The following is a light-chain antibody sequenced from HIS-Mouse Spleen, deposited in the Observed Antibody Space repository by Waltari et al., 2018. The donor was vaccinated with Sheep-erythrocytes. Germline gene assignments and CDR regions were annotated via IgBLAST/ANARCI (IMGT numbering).Light chain of an antibody. V-gene: IGLV2-11*01. CDR1: SSDVGGYNY. CDR3: CSYAGSYNHV. CDR2: DVS. Sequence: QSALTQPRSVSGSPGQSVTISCTGTSSDVGGYNYVSWYQQHPGNAPKRMIYDVSKRPAGFPDRFSGSKSGNTASLTISGLQAEDEADYYCCSYAGSYNHVFATGTKVTVL. J-gene: IGLJ1*01.